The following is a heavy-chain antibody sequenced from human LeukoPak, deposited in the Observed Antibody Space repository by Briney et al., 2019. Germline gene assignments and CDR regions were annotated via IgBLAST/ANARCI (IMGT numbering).Heavy chain of an antibody. CDR2: LNPSGGST. V-gene: IGHV1-46*01. CDR1: GYTVTSYY. J-gene: IGHJ4*02. CDR3: ASPHGASYYYFDY. Sequence: ASVKVSCKASGYTVTSYYMHWVRQAPGQGLEWMGILNPSGGSTSYAQKFQGRVTMTRDTSTNTVYMELSSLRSEDTAVYYCASPHGASYYYFDYWGQGTLVTVSS. D-gene: IGHD4/OR15-4a*01.